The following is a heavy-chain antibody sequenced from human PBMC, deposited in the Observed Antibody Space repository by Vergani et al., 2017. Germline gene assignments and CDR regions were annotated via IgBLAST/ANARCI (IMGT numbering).Heavy chain of an antibody. CDR3: AAGYDSSGPPLAGRYYYGMDV. D-gene: IGHD3-22*01. Sequence: EVQLVESGGGLVQPGGSLRLSCAASGFTFSSYDMHWVRQATGKGLEWVSAIGTAGDTYYPGSVKGRFTISRENAKNSLYLQMNSLRAGDTAVYYCAAGYDSSGPPLAGRYYYGMDVWGQGTTVTVSS. CDR1: GFTFSSYD. V-gene: IGHV3-13*04. CDR2: IGTAGDT. J-gene: IGHJ6*02.